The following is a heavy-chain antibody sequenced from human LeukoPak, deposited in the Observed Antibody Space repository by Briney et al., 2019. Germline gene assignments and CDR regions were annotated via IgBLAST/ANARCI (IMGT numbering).Heavy chain of an antibody. CDR1: VYTFTRYY. CDR3: ARGSGSSGYYHTDY. D-gene: IGHD3-22*01. Sequence: ASVKVSCKASVYTFTRYYMQWVRQAPGQGLEWMGWINPNSGGTNYAQRFQGRVSMTTDTSISTAYMELSRLRSDDTAVYYCARGSGSSGYYHTDYWGQGTLVTVSS. CDR2: INPNSGGT. J-gene: IGHJ4*02. V-gene: IGHV1-2*02.